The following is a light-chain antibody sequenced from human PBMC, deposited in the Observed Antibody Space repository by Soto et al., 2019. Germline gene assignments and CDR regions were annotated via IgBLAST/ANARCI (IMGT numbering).Light chain of an antibody. J-gene: IGKJ5*01. Sequence: EIVLTQSPATLSLYPGERATLSCRASQSVDSQLAWYQQKPGQAPRLLIYDASNRATGIPARFSGSGSGTDFTLIISSLEPEDFAVYYCQQYRKWPPITFGQGTRLEIK. CDR2: DAS. CDR3: QQYRKWPPIT. V-gene: IGKV3-11*01. CDR1: QSVDSQ.